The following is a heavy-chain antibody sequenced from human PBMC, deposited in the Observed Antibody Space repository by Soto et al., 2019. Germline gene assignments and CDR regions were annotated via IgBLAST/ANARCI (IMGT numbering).Heavy chain of an antibody. CDR1: GFTFTSSA. CDR3: AADQHCSSTSCYAYDYYYYGMDV. Sequence: GASVKVSWKASGFTFTSSAVQWVRQARGQRLEWIGWIVVGSGNTNYAQKFQERVTITRDMSTSTAYMELSSLRSEDTAVYYCAADQHCSSTSCYAYDYYYYGMDVWG. CDR2: IVVGSGNT. V-gene: IGHV1-58*01. J-gene: IGHJ6*02. D-gene: IGHD2-2*01.